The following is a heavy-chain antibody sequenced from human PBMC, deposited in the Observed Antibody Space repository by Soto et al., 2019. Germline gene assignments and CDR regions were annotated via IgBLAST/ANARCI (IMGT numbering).Heavy chain of an antibody. D-gene: IGHD2-2*01. CDR3: ARVYCSSTSCYRFYYYYGMDV. V-gene: IGHV1-3*01. Sequence: GASVKVSCKASGGTFSSYAISWVRQAPGQRLEWMGWINAGYGNTKYSQKFQGRVTITRDTSASTAYMELSSLRSEDTAVYYCARVYCSSTSCYRFYYYYGMDVWGQGTTVTVSS. CDR1: GGTFSSYA. J-gene: IGHJ6*02. CDR2: INAGYGNT.